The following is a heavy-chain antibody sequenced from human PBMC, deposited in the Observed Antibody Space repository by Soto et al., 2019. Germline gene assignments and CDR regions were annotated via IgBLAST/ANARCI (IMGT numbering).Heavy chain of an antibody. V-gene: IGHV3-23*01. J-gene: IGHJ3*02. D-gene: IGHD1-1*01. CDR2: AGATDI. Sequence: GGSLRLSCAFSGFTFNTHVVSWVRQAPGKGLEWVSAAGATDIYYADSVKGRFTISKDNSMKTLYLQMNSLRAEDTAVYYCAKDRPGSFDIWGQGTVVTVSS. CDR1: GFTFNTHV. CDR3: AKDRPGSFDI.